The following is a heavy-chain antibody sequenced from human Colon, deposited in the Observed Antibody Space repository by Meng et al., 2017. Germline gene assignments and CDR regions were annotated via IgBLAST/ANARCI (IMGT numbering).Heavy chain of an antibody. CDR2: ISYDGSNK. J-gene: IGHJ4*02. D-gene: IGHD6-19*01. CDR1: GFTFNSYA. Sequence: GESLKISCAASGFTFNSYALHWVRQAPVKGPEWVAGISYDGSNKYYADSVKGRFTISRDNSENTLYMQMHSLRPEDTAVYYCATPGDSGWSRGFDYWGQGTLVTVSS. CDR3: ATPGDSGWSRGFDY. V-gene: IGHV3-30*01.